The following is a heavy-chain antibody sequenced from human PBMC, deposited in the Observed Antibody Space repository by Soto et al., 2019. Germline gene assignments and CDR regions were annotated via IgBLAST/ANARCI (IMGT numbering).Heavy chain of an antibody. CDR1: GFTFSSYA. D-gene: IGHD2-2*01. Sequence: APSLRLSCAASGFTFSSYAMSWVRQAPGKGLEWVPAISGSGGSTYYADSVKGRFTISRDNSKNTLYLRMNSLRAEDTAVYYCAKLDQVPHYYYGIDVWRQGTAVTVSS. J-gene: IGHJ6*02. V-gene: IGHV3-23*01. CDR2: ISGSGGST. CDR3: AKLDQVPHYYYGIDV.